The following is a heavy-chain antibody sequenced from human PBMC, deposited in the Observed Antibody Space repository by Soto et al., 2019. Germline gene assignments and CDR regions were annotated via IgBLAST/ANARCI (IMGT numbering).Heavy chain of an antibody. CDR2: ISWNSGII. D-gene: IGHD6-25*01. CDR1: GFTFDDYA. CDR3: AKDLCPSGGPSWFDI. V-gene: IGHV3-9*01. J-gene: IGHJ3*02. Sequence: GGSLRLSCAASGFTFDDYAMHWVRQAPGKGLEWVSGISWNSGIIDYAGSLKGSFTISRGNAKNSLYLQMNSPRAEDTALYYCAKDLCPSGGPSWFDIWGQGTMVTVSS.